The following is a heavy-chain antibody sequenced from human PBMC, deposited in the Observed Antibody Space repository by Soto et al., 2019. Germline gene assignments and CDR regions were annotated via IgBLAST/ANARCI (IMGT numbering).Heavy chain of an antibody. V-gene: IGHV4-30-4*01. CDR2: IYYSGST. Sequence: VSGGTIVGGDDCWICKQQPPGKGLEWIGNIYYSGSTYYNPSLKSRVTISIDTSKNQFSLKLSSVTAADTAVYYCASRKSPPYFDYWGQATLVTVSS. CDR1: GGTIVGGDDC. J-gene: IGHJ4*02. CDR3: ASRKSPPYFDY.